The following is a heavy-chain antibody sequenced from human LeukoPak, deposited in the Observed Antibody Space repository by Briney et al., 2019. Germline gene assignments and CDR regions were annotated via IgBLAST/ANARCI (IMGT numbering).Heavy chain of an antibody. CDR1: GGSISSSSYY. CDR3: ARLLRGGDYYYYGMDV. V-gene: IGHV4-39*07. Sequence: SETLSLTCTVSGGSISSSSYYWGWIRQPPGKGLEWIGSIYYSGSTYYNPSLKSRVTISVDTSKNQFSLKLSSVTAADTAVYYCARLLRGGDYYYYGMDVWGQGTTVTVSS. J-gene: IGHJ6*02. CDR2: IYYSGST. D-gene: IGHD2-21*01.